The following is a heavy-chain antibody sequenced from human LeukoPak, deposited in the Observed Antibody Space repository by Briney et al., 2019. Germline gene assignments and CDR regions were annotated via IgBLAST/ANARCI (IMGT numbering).Heavy chain of an antibody. V-gene: IGHV4-59*08. Sequence: SETLSLTCTVSGGSISSYYWSWIRQPPGKGLEWIGYIYYSGSTNYNPSLKSRVTISVDTSKNQFSLELSSVTPADTAVYYCARSYAFDIWGQGTMVTVSS. CDR3: ARSYAFDI. CDR2: IYYSGST. J-gene: IGHJ3*02. CDR1: GGSISSYY.